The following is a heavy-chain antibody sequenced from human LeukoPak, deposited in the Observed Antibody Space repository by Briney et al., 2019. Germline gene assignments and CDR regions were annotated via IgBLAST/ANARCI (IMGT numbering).Heavy chain of an antibody. V-gene: IGHV1-24*01. CDR2: FDPEDGET. CDR3: ARVGGDSSAAAFDI. J-gene: IGHJ3*02. CDR1: GYTLTELS. D-gene: IGHD3-16*01. Sequence: GASVKVSCKVSGYTLTELSMHWVRQAPGKGLEWMGGFDPEDGETIYAQKFQGRVTMTTDTSTSTAYMELRSLRSDDTAVYYCARVGGDSSAAAFDIWGQGTMVTVSS.